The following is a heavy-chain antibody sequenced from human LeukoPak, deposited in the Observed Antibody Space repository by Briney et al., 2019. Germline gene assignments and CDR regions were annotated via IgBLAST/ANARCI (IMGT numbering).Heavy chain of an antibody. CDR1: GGSFSGYY. Sequence: KPSETLSLTCAVYGGSFSGYYWSWIRQPPGKGLEWIGYIYYSGSTNYNPSLKSRVTISVDTSKNQFSLKLSSVTAADTAVYYCAREYKWLRRGYYFDYWGQGTLVTVSS. V-gene: IGHV4-59*01. J-gene: IGHJ4*02. CDR2: IYYSGST. D-gene: IGHD1-20*01. CDR3: AREYKWLRRGYYFDY.